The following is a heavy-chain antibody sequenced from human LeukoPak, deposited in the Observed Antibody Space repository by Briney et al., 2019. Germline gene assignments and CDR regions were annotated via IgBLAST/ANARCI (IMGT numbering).Heavy chain of an antibody. CDR2: INPKSGGT. D-gene: IGHD6-19*01. J-gene: IGHJ4*02. V-gene: IGHV1-2*02. CDR1: GYTFTGYY. Sequence: ASVKVSCKASGYTFTGYYMHWVRQAPGQGLEWMGWINPKSGGTNYAQKFQDRVTMTRDTSISTAYMELSRLTSDDTAVYFCAREAVAGNYFDYWGQGTLVTVSS. CDR3: AREAVAGNYFDY.